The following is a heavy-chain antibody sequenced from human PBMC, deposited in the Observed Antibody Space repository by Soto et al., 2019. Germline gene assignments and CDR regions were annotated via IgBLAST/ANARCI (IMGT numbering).Heavy chain of an antibody. CDR3: ARGLCSGGSCYSDAFDI. V-gene: IGHV1-8*01. CDR1: GYTFTSYD. Sequence: ASVKVSCKASGYTFTSYDINWVRQATGQGLEWMGWMNPNSGNTGYAQKFQGRVTMTRNTSISTAYMELSSLRSEDTAVYYCARGLCSGGSCYSDAFDIWGQGTMVTVSS. CDR2: MNPNSGNT. D-gene: IGHD2-15*01. J-gene: IGHJ3*02.